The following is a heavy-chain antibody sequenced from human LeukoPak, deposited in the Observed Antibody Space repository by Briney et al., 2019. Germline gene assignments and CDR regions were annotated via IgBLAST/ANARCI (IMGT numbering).Heavy chain of an antibody. J-gene: IGHJ4*02. Sequence: SVKVSCKASGGTFSSFAISWVRQAPGQGLEWMGRIIPILGIANYAQKFQGRVTITADKSTSTAYMELSSLRSEDTAVYYCAISDRTPLYDSSGYYSPDWGQGTLVTVSS. CDR3: AISDRTPLYDSSGYYSPD. V-gene: IGHV1-69*04. CDR1: GGTFSSFA. CDR2: IIPILGIA. D-gene: IGHD3-22*01.